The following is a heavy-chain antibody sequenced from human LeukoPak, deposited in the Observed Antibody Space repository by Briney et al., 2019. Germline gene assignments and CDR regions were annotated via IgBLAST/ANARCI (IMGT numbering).Heavy chain of an antibody. CDR1: GGSISSGSYY. Sequence: TLSLTCTVSGGSISSGSYYWSWIRQPAGKGLEWIGRIYTSGSTNYNPSLKSRVTISVDTSKNQFSLKLSSVTAADTAVYYCARGDRIWFGVDYWGQGTLVTVSS. V-gene: IGHV4-61*02. J-gene: IGHJ4*02. CDR2: IYTSGST. D-gene: IGHD3-10*01. CDR3: ARGDRIWFGVDY.